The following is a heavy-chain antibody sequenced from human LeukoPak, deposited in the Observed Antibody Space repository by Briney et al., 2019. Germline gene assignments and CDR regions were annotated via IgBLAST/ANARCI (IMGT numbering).Heavy chain of an antibody. Sequence: ASVKVSCKASGYTFTGYYVHWVRQAPGQGLEWMGRINPNTGGTNYAQKFQGRVTMTRDTSISTAYMELSSLICDDTAMYYCARDLGGSYGYWGQGTLVTVSS. V-gene: IGHV1-2*06. J-gene: IGHJ4*02. CDR2: INPNTGGT. D-gene: IGHD1-26*01. CDR1: GYTFTGYY. CDR3: ARDLGGSYGY.